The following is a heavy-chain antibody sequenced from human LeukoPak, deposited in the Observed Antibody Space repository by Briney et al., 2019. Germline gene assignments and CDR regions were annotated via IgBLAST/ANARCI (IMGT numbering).Heavy chain of an antibody. V-gene: IGHV4-61*02. CDR3: ARGAGIAVAGTRFDP. D-gene: IGHD6-19*01. CDR2: IYTSGST. J-gene: IGHJ5*02. Sequence: SETLSLTCTVSGGSISSGSYYWSWIRQPAGKGLEGIGRIYTSGSTNYNPSLKSRVTISVDTSKNQFSLKLSSVTAADTAVYYCARGAGIAVAGTRFDPWGQGTLVTVSS. CDR1: GGSISSGSYY.